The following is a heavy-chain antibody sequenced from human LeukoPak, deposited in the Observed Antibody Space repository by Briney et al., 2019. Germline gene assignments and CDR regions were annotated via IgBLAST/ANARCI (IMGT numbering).Heavy chain of an antibody. J-gene: IGHJ3*02. Sequence: SETLSLTCTVSGGSISSSSYYWGWIRQPPGKGLEWIGSIYYSGSTYYNPSLKSRVTISVDTSENQFSLKLSSVTAADTAVYYCARLPADDAFDIWGQGTMVTVSS. CDR3: ARLPADDAFDI. V-gene: IGHV4-39*01. CDR2: IYYSGST. CDR1: GGSISSSSYY.